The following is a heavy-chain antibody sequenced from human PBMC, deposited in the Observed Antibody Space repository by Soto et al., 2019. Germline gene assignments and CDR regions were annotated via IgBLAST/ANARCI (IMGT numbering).Heavy chain of an antibody. CDR2: INASDGNT. Sequence: ASVKVSCKASGYTFTSYYMHWVRQAPGQRLEWMGIINASDGNTRYSQKFQGRVTITRDTSASTAYMELSSLRSEDTAVYYCARDGGESYSSNWFDPWGQGTLVTSPQ. D-gene: IGHD1-26*01. J-gene: IGHJ5*02. V-gene: IGHV1-46*01. CDR3: ARDGGESYSSNWFDP. CDR1: GYTFTSYY.